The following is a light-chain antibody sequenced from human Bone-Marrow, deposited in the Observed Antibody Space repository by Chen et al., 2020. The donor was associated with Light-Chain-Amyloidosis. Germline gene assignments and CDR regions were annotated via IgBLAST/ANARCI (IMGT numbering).Light chain of an antibody. J-gene: IGKJ4*01. V-gene: IGKV3-15*01. CDR1: QSVGSN. Sequence: EIVVTQSPATLSVSSGARATLSCRPSQSVGSNLAWYQQSPGQPPRLLINGASTRATGIPGRFSGSGSGTEFTLTITSLQSEDFAVYYCQQYNDWPLTFGGGTKVEIK. CDR3: QQYNDWPLT. CDR2: GAS.